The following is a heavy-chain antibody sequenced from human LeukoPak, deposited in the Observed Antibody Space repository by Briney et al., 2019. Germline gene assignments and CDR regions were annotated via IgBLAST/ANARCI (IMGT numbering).Heavy chain of an antibody. CDR2: ISAYNGNT. CDR3: ARASRTIVARTFDI. D-gene: IGHD5-12*01. Sequence: GASVKVSCKASGYTFTSYGISWVRQAPGQGLEWMGWISAYNGNTNYAQKFQGRVTMTRDTSISTAYMELTRLRSDDTAVYYCARASRTIVARTFDIWGQGTMVTVSS. CDR1: GYTFTSYG. J-gene: IGHJ3*02. V-gene: IGHV1-18*01.